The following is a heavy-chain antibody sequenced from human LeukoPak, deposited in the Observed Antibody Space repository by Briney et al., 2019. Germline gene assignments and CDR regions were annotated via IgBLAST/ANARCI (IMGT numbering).Heavy chain of an antibody. Sequence: WASVKVSCKASGYTFTSYGISWVRQAPGQGLEWMGWISAYNGNTNYAQKLQGRVTMTRSTSISTAYMELSSLRFEDTAVYYCTRSVRNGHIDYWGQGTLVTVSS. J-gene: IGHJ4*02. D-gene: IGHD2-21*01. CDR2: ISAYNGNT. CDR1: GYTFTSYG. V-gene: IGHV1-18*01. CDR3: TRSVRNGHIDY.